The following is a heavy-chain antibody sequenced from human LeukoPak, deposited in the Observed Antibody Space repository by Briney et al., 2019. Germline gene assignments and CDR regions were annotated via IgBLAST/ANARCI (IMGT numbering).Heavy chain of an antibody. D-gene: IGHD3-22*01. CDR3: ASSGSRWLIDKTYSPY. CDR2: ISHNENT. Sequence: SETLSLTCAVYGGSFSGYYWNWIPQPAGKGLEWIGEISHNENTNYSPSLKSRLTISIDTSKNQFSLKLSSVTAADTAVYYCASSGSRWLIDKTYSPYWGQGTLVTVSS. V-gene: IGHV4-34*01. J-gene: IGHJ4*02. CDR1: GGSFSGYY.